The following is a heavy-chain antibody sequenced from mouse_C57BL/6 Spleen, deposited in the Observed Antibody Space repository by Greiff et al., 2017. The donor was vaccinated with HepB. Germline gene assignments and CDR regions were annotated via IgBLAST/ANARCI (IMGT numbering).Heavy chain of an antibody. CDR3: ARRHYYGSSLYYAMDY. Sequence: QVQLQQPGAELVRPGTSVKLSCKASGYTFTSYWMHWVKQRPGQGLEWIGVIDPSDSYTNSNQKFKGKATLTVDTSSSTAYMQLSSLTSEDSAVYYCARRHYYGSSLYYAMDYWGQGTSVTVSS. CDR1: GYTFTSYW. CDR2: IDPSDSYT. J-gene: IGHJ4*01. V-gene: IGHV1-59*01. D-gene: IGHD1-1*01.